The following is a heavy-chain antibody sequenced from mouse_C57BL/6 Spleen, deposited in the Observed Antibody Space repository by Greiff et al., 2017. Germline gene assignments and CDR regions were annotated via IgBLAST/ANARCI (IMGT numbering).Heavy chain of an antibody. Sequence: EVHLVESGGDLVKPGGSLKLSCAASGFTFSSYGMSWVRQTPDKRLEWVATISSGGSYTYYPDSVKGRFTISRDNAKNTLYLQMSSLKSEDTAMDYCARENYAGSSGAWFAYWGQGTLVTVSA. CDR1: GFTFSSYG. V-gene: IGHV5-6*01. J-gene: IGHJ3*01. D-gene: IGHD1-1*01. CDR3: ARENYAGSSGAWFAY. CDR2: ISSGGSYT.